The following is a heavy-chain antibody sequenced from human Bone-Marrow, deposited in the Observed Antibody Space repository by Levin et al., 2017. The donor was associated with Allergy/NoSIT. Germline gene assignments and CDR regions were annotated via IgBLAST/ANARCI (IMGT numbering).Heavy chain of an antibody. D-gene: IGHD3-3*01. CDR1: GYSFTSYW. J-gene: IGHJ6*03. Sequence: PGESLKISCKGSGYSFTSYWIGWVRQMPGKGLEWMGIIYPGDSDTRYSPSFQGQVTISADKSISTAYLQWSSLKASDTAMYYCARHTYDFWSGYYRDYDYYYMDVWGKGTTVTVSS. CDR2: IYPGDSDT. CDR3: ARHTYDFWSGYYRDYDYYYMDV. V-gene: IGHV5-51*01.